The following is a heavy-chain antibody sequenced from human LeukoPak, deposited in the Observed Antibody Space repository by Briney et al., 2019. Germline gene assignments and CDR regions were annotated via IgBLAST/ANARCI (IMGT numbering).Heavy chain of an antibody. CDR2: IYSGGST. Sequence: PGGSLRLSCAASGFTVSSNYMSWVRQAPGKGLEWVSVIYSGGSTYYADSVKGRFTISRDNSKNTLYLQMNSLRAEDTAVYYCARERAVAGTGENYFDYWGQGTLVTVSS. J-gene: IGHJ4*02. V-gene: IGHV3-66*01. CDR3: ARERAVAGTGENYFDY. CDR1: GFTVSSNY. D-gene: IGHD6-19*01.